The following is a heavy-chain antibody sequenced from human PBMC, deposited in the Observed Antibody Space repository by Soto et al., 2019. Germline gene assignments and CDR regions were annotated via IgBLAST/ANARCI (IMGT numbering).Heavy chain of an antibody. CDR2: IYWDDDK. J-gene: IGHJ5*02. CDR3: AHSGNCSSTSCYGAWFDP. V-gene: IGHV2-5*02. Sequence: QITLKESGPTLVKPTQTLTLTCTFSGFSLSTSGVGVGWIRQPPGKALEWLALIYWDDDKRYSPSLKSRLTITKDXXKXQXXITMANMDPVDTATYYCAHSGNCSSTSCYGAWFDPWGQGTLVTVSS. D-gene: IGHD2-2*01. CDR1: GFSLSTSGVG.